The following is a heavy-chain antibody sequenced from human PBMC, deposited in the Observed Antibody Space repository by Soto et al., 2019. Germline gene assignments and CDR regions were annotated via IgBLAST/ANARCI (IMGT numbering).Heavy chain of an antibody. CDR3: AKPSAYGDFAGSFDS. V-gene: IGHV3-23*01. CDR2: IGGRGGNT. J-gene: IGHJ4*02. Sequence: GGSLRLSCVASGFTFDNYAMNWVRQAPGRGLEWVSNIGGRGGNTVYADSMRGRFTISRDNSKNTVYLEMHNLRVEDSATYYCAKPSAYGDFAGSFDSWGQGTLVTVS. CDR1: GFTFDNYA. D-gene: IGHD4-17*01.